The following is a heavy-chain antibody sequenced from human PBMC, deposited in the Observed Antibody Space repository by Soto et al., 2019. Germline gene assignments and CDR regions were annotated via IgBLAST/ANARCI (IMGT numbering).Heavy chain of an antibody. V-gene: IGHV6-1*01. J-gene: IGHJ6*03. D-gene: IGHD3-10*01. CDR3: ATGMLIRGHHYMDA. CDR1: GDSVSGNRAA. Sequence: SQTLSLTCAISGDSVSGNRAAWNWIRQSPSRGLEWLGRAYYRSKWYIEYAPSVESRMTINPDTSKNQVSLQLNSVTPEDTAVYYCATGMLIRGHHYMDAWGQGTSVTVSS. CDR2: AYYRSKWYI.